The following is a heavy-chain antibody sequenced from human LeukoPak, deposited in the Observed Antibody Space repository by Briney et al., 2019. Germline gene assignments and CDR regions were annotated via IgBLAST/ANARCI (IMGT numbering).Heavy chain of an antibody. Sequence: GGSLRLSCAASGFTFSNAWMSWVRQAPGKGLEWVGRIKSKTDGGTTDYATPVKGRFTISRDDSKNTLYLQMNSLKTEDTAVYYCAAGVGVIGGNYWGQGTLVTVSS. V-gene: IGHV3-15*01. D-gene: IGHD3-22*01. J-gene: IGHJ4*02. CDR2: IKSKTDGGTT. CDR1: GFTFSNAW. CDR3: AAGVGVIGGNY.